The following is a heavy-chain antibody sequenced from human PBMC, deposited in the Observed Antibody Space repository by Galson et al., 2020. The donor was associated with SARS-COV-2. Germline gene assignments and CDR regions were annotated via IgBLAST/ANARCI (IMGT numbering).Heavy chain of an antibody. CDR2: VYYSGNA. CDR3: ARSLYYFDSSCRGRPDWFDP. Sequence: SETLSLTCTVSGGSIRNTNYYWGWVRQPPGKGLEWIAYVYYSGNAYYNPSLKSRVIISVDTSRNQFSLKLTSVTAADTSIYYCARSLYYFDSSCRGRPDWFDPWGQGSLVTVSS. J-gene: IGHJ5*02. D-gene: IGHD3-22*01. CDR1: GGSIRNTNYY. V-gene: IGHV4-39*01.